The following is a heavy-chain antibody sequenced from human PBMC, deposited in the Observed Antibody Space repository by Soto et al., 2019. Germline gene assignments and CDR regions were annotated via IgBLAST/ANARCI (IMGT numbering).Heavy chain of an antibody. CDR2: IDPSDSYT. CDR1: GYSFTSYW. CDR3: ARLCSSTSCYDFEY. D-gene: IGHD2-2*01. J-gene: IGHJ4*02. Sequence: PGESLKISCKGSGYSFTSYWISWVRQMPGKGLEWMGRIDPSDSYTNYSPSFQGHVTISADKSISTAYLQWRSLKASDTAMYYWARLCSSTSCYDFEYLGEGSLVTLAS. V-gene: IGHV5-10-1*01.